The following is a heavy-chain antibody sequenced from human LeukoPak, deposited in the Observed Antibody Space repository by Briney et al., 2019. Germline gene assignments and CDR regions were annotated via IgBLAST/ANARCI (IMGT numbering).Heavy chain of an antibody. CDR3: ARTLSGSYRDWYFDL. CDR1: AGSISNYY. Sequence: PSETLSLTCTFSAGSISNYYWSWIRQPPGKGLKWIGYTFYSGSTEYNPSLKSRATMSVDTSKNQLSLKLSSVTASDTAIYYCARTLSGSYRDWYFDLWGRGTLVTVSS. J-gene: IGHJ2*01. D-gene: IGHD1-26*01. V-gene: IGHV4-59*08. CDR2: TFYSGST.